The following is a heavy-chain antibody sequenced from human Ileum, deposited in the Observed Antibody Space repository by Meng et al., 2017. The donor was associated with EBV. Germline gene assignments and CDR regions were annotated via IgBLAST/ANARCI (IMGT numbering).Heavy chain of an antibody. CDR1: GGSFNDHY. CDR2: IDQSGYT. V-gene: IGHV4-34*01. CDR3: ARYGRCNGNSFYCFDP. Sequence: QVGLQHGGTGRFKPSETLSLTCAVYGGSFNDHYWTWLRQPPGKGLEWIGEIDQSGYTKFNPSLSSRATISRDTSNNQFSLRLNSVTAADTALYYCARYGRCNGNSFYCFDPWGQGTLVTVSS. D-gene: IGHD4-23*01. J-gene: IGHJ5*02.